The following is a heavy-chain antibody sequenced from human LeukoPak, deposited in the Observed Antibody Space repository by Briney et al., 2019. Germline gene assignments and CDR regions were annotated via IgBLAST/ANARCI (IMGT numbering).Heavy chain of an antibody. CDR3: APRLSGSYSVH. CDR2: INSRSSTI. Sequence: PGGSLRLSCAASRFTFSNYGVNWVRQAPGKGLEWVSYINSRSSTIYYADSVRGRFTISRDNAKNSLYLQMNSLRAEDTAVYYCAPRLSGSYSVHWGQGTLVTVSS. J-gene: IGHJ4*02. D-gene: IGHD1-26*01. CDR1: RFTFSNYG. V-gene: IGHV3-48*01.